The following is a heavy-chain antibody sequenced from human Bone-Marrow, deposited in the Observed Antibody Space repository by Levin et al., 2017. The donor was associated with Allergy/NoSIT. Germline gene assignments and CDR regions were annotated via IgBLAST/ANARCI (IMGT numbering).Heavy chain of an antibody. CDR2: ISAYNANT. CDR1: GYTFTSYG. CDR3: AREGGVRGVIMQIFDY. V-gene: IGHV1-18*01. J-gene: IGHJ4*02. D-gene: IGHD3-10*01. Sequence: GESLKISCKASGYTFTSYGISWVRQAPGQGLEWMGWISAYNANTNYAQKLQGRVTMTTDTSTSTAYMELRSLRSDDTAVYYCAREGGVRGVIMQIFDYWGQGTLVTVSS.